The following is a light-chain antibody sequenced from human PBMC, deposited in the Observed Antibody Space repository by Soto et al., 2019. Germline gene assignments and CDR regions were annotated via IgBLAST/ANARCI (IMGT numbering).Light chain of an antibody. V-gene: IGLV2-14*01. Sequence: QSVRTQPASLSGSPGQSITISCTGTSSDVGGYNYVSWYQQHPGKAPKLMIYEVSNRPSGVSNRFSGSKSGNTASLTISGLQAEDEADYYCSSYTSSSTYVFATGTKVTVL. J-gene: IGLJ1*01. CDR1: SSDVGGYNY. CDR3: SSYTSSSTYV. CDR2: EVS.